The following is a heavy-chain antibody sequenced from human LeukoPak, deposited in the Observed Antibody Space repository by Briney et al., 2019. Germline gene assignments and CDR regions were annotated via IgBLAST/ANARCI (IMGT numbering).Heavy chain of an antibody. CDR3: ARDYLVGAPLDS. V-gene: IGHV4-4*07. CDR1: GVSITNYY. Sequence: SETLSLPCTVSGVSITNYYWAWIRQPAGKGLEWIGRMYISGSTNYNPSLKSRVSISIDKTKNQFSLKLRSVTAADTAVYYCARDYLVGAPLDSWGQGTLVTVSS. CDR2: MYISGST. J-gene: IGHJ4*02. D-gene: IGHD1-26*01.